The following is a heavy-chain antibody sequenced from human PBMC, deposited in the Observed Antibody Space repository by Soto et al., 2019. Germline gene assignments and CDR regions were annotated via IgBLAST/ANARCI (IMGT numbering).Heavy chain of an antibody. Sequence: PETLSLTCIASGGSISSYYWSWIRQPPGTGLEWIGYIYYSGSTNYNPSLKSRVTISVDTSKNQFSLKLSSVTAADTAVYYCARDREIAARNLDYCYYGMDVWGQGTTVTVSS. V-gene: IGHV4-59*01. CDR2: IYYSGST. CDR1: GGSISSYY. D-gene: IGHD6-6*01. CDR3: ARDREIAARNLDYCYYGMDV. J-gene: IGHJ6*02.